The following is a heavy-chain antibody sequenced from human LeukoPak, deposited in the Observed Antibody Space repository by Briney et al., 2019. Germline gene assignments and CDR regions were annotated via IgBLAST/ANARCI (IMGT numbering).Heavy chain of an antibody. Sequence: GSLRLSCAASGFTVSSNYMSWVRQAPGKGLGWVSVIYSGGSTYYADSVKGRFTISRDNSKNTLYLQMNSLRAEDTAVYYCARGFWRDGMDVWGQGTTVTVSS. D-gene: IGHD3-3*01. V-gene: IGHV3-53*01. CDR2: IYSGGST. CDR1: GFTVSSNY. J-gene: IGHJ6*02. CDR3: ARGFWRDGMDV.